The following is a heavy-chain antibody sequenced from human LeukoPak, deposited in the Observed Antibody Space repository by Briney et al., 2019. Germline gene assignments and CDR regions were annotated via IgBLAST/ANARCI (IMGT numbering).Heavy chain of an antibody. D-gene: IGHD2-2*01. CDR1: GGTFSSYA. CDR2: IIPIFGTA. V-gene: IGHV1-69*05. CDR3: ALGYCSSTSCLQDY. J-gene: IGHJ4*02. Sequence: ASVKVSCKASGGTFSSYAISWVRQAPGQGLEWMGGIIPIFGTANYAQKFQGRVTITTDESTSTAYMELSSLRSEDTAVYYCALGYCSSTSCLQDYWGQGTLVTVSS.